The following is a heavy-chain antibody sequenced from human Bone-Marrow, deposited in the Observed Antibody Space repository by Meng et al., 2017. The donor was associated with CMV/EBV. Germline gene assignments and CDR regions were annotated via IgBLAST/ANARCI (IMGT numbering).Heavy chain of an antibody. D-gene: IGHD3-22*01. CDR2: IYSGGSST. Sequence: GESLKISCAASGFTFSSYAMSWVRQTPGKGLEWVSVIYSGGSSTYYADSVKGRFTISRDNSKNTLYLQMNSLRAEDTAVYYCARDRSSLNYYDSSGYYPYYDGMDVWGQGTTVTVSS. CDR3: ARDRSSLNYYDSSGYYPYYDGMDV. CDR1: GFTFSSYA. J-gene: IGHJ6*02. V-gene: IGHV3-23*03.